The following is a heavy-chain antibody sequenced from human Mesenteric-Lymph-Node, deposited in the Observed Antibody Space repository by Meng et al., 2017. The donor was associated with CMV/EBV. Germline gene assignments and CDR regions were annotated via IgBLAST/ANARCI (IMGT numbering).Heavy chain of an antibody. V-gene: IGHV3-9*01. CDR2: ISWNGGNI. Sequence: SLKISCVASGFTFDDYAMHWVRQVPGKALEWVSGISWNGGNIGYADSVKGRFTISRDNAKNSLYLQMNSLRAEDTAIYYCANLCGGDCYYYYYGMDVWGQGTTVTVSS. CDR3: ANLCGGDCYYYYYGMDV. D-gene: IGHD2-21*01. J-gene: IGHJ6*02. CDR1: GFTFDDYA.